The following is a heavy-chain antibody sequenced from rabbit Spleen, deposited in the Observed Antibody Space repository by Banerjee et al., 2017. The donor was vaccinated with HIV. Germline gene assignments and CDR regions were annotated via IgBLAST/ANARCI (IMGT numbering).Heavy chain of an antibody. Sequence: QEQLEESGGGLVQPEGSLTLTCTASGFTISSSDYMCWVRQAPGKGLEWIACIYVGSGGGTKYASWAKGRFTISKTSSTTVTLQMASLTVADTATYFCARAGEGGDGYLNLWGQGTLVTVS. D-gene: IGHD5-1*01. CDR3: ARAGEGGDGYLNL. CDR2: IYVGSGGGT. J-gene: IGHJ4*01. V-gene: IGHV1S45*01. CDR1: GFTISSSDY.